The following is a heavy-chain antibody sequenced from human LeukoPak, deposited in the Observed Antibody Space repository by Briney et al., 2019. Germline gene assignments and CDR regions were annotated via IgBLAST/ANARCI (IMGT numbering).Heavy chain of an antibody. J-gene: IGHJ4*02. Sequence: GGSLRLSCAASGFTFSSFAMNWVRQAPGKGLEWVSAISGSGSSTYYADSVKGRFTISRDNPKNTLYLQMNSLRVEDTAVYYCAKDGGGESSSWYYWGQGSLVTVSS. D-gene: IGHD6-13*01. CDR2: ISGSGSST. CDR3: AKDGGGESSSWYY. V-gene: IGHV3-23*01. CDR1: GFTFSSFA.